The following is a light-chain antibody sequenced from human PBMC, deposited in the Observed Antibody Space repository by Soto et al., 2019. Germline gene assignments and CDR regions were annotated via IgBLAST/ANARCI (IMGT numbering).Light chain of an antibody. CDR1: SSNIGAGYD. CDR3: QSYDSSLISYV. J-gene: IGLJ1*01. CDR2: GNT. V-gene: IGLV1-40*01. Sequence: QSVLTQPPSVSGAPGQRVTISCTGSSSNIGAGYDVHWYQQIPGTAPKLLIYGNTNRPSGVPDRFSGSKSGTSASLAITGLQAEDEADYYCQSYDSSLISYVFGTGTKVTVL.